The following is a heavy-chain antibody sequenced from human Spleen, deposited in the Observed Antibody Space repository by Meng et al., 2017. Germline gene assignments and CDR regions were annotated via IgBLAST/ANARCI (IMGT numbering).Heavy chain of an antibody. CDR2: INWNGGST. CDR3: ARNRRVYYDRWNDAFDI. D-gene: IGHD3-22*01. J-gene: IGHJ3*02. V-gene: IGHV3-20*04. Sequence: VGSLRLSCAASGFTFDDYGMSWVRQAPGKGLEWVSGINWNGGSTGYADSVKGRFTISRDNAKNSLYLQMNSLRAEDTASYYCARNRRVYYDRWNDAFDIWGQGTMVTVSS. CDR1: GFTFDDYG.